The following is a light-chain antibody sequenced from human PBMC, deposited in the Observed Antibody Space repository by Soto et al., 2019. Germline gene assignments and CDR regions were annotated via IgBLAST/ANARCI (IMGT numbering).Light chain of an antibody. Sequence: DIQMTQSPSTLSASVGDRVTITCRASQTISNYLAWYQQKPGKAPKVLIYDASNLESGVPSRFRGSGSGTEFTLTISSLQPDDFATYYCQHYNSYSEAFGQGTKVDIK. CDR3: QHYNSYSEA. CDR1: QTISNY. J-gene: IGKJ1*01. CDR2: DAS. V-gene: IGKV1-5*01.